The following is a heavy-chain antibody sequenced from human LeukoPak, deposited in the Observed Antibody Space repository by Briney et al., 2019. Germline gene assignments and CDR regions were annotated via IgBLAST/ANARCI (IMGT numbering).Heavy chain of an antibody. D-gene: IGHD4-17*01. CDR1: GGSISSGSYY. J-gene: IGHJ4*02. CDR2: IYTSGST. Sequence: TTSETLSLTCTVSGGSISSGSYYWSWIRQPAGKGLEWIGRIYTSGSTNYNPSLKSRVTISVDTSKNQFSLKLSSVTAADTAVYYCARARYGDSNFDYWGQGTLVTVSS. CDR3: ARARYGDSNFDY. V-gene: IGHV4-61*02.